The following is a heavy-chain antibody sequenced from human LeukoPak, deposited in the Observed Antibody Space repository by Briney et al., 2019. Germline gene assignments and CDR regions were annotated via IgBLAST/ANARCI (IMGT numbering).Heavy chain of an antibody. V-gene: IGHV3-30*18. CDR1: GFTFSSYG. J-gene: IGHJ3*02. CDR2: ISYDGSNK. CDR3: AKDLGGVSGTIRAFDI. Sequence: PGGSLRLSCAASGFTFSSYGMHWVRQAPGKGLEWVAVISYDGSNKYYADSVKGRFTISRDNSKNTLYLQMNSLRAEDTAVYYCAKDLGGVSGTIRAFDIWGQGTMVTVSS. D-gene: IGHD3-16*01.